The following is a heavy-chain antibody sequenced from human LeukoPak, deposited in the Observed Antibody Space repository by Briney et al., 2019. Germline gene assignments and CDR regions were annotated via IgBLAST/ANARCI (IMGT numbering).Heavy chain of an antibody. V-gene: IGHV3-23*01. CDR3: AKDRSIGTYYTFDS. J-gene: IGHJ4*02. Sequence: GGSLRLSCAASGFTFNNYAMSWVRQAPGKGMEWVSTVSGSGAIAYYTDSDKGRFAISRDNSKNTLYLQMSSLTAKDTAVYYCAKDRSIGTYYTFDSWGQGTLVTVSS. CDR2: VSGSGAIA. CDR1: GFTFNNYA. D-gene: IGHD1-26*01.